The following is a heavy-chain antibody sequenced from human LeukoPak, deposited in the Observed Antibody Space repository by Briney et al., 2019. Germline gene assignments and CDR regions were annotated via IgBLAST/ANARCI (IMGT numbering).Heavy chain of an antibody. CDR1: GFTFSNAW. CDR3: TAESLLGTEGLDY. Sequence: GGSLRLSCAASGFTFSNAWMSWVRQAPGKGLEWVGRIKSKTDGGTTDYAAPVKGRFTISRNDSKNTLYLQMNSLKTEDTAVYYCTAESLLGTEGLDYWGQGTLVTASS. D-gene: IGHD2-21*01. CDR2: IKSKTDGGTT. J-gene: IGHJ4*02. V-gene: IGHV3-15*01.